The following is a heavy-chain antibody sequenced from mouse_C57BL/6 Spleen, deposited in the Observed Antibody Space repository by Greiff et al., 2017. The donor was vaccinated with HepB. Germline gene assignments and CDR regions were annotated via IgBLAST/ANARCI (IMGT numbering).Heavy chain of an antibody. CDR1: GYAFSSSW. J-gene: IGHJ2*01. V-gene: IGHV1-82*01. D-gene: IGHD1-1*01. CDR2: IYPGDGDT. Sequence: VQGVESGPELVKPGASVKISCKASGYAFSSSWMNWVKQRPGKGLEWIGRIYPGDGDTNYNGKFKGKATLTADKSSSTAYMQLSSLTSEDSAVYFCATRSYPYFDYWGQGTTLTVSS. CDR3: ATRSYPYFDY.